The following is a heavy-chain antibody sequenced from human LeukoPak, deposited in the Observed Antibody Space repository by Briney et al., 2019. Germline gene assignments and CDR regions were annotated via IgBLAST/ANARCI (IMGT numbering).Heavy chain of an antibody. CDR2: ISGSGGST. CDR3: ARGTSSGLWYFDL. J-gene: IGHJ2*01. Sequence: GGSLRLSCAASGFTFSSYAMSWVRQAPGKGLEWVSAISGSGGSTYYADSVKGRFTISRDNSKNTLYLQMNSLRAEDTAVYYCARGTSSGLWYFDLWGRGTLVTVSS. V-gene: IGHV3-23*01. CDR1: GFTFSSYA.